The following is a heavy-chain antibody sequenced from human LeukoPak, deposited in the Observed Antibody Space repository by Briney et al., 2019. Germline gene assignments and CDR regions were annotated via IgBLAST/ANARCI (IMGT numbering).Heavy chain of an antibody. CDR2: IYYSGST. CDR3: ARGGGVVVVPAENLDNWFDP. V-gene: IGHV4-59*12. J-gene: IGHJ5*02. D-gene: IGHD2-2*01. Sequence: SETLSLTCTVSGGSISSYCWSWIRQPPGKGLEWIGYIYYSGSTNYNPSLKSRVTISVDTSKNQFSLKLSSVTAADTAVYYCARGGGVVVVPAENLDNWFDPWGQGTLVTVSS. CDR1: GGSISSYC.